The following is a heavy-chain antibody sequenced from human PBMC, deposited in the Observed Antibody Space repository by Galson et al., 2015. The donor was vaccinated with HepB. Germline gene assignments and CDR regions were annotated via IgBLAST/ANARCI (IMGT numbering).Heavy chain of an antibody. CDR1: GGSFSGSS. CDR2: INHSGRT. CDR3: AALTDQSWLEP. Sequence: SETLSLTCAVYGGSFSGSSWTWIRQTPGKGLEWIGEINHSGRTNYNPSLRSRVTIFVATSKKQLSLKMNSVTAADTAIYYCAALTDQSWLEPWGQGTLVTVPS. V-gene: IGHV4-34*01. J-gene: IGHJ5*02. D-gene: IGHD2-2*01.